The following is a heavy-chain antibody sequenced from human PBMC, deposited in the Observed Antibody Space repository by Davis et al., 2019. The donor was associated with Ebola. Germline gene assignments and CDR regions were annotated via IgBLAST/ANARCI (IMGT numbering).Heavy chain of an antibody. CDR2: IKQDGSEK. V-gene: IGHV3-7*01. D-gene: IGHD3-3*01. J-gene: IGHJ6*02. Sequence: GGSLRLSCAASGFTFSSYWMSWVRQAPGKGLEWVANIKQDGSEKYYVDSVKGRFTISRDNAKNSLYLQMNSLRAEDTAVYYCARENDFWSGYGLSYYYYGMDVWGQGTTVTVSS. CDR3: ARENDFWSGYGLSYYYYGMDV. CDR1: GFTFSSYW.